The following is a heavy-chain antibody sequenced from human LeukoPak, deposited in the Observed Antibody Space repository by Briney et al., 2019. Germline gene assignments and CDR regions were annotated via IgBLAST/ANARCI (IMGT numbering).Heavy chain of an antibody. D-gene: IGHD4-17*01. J-gene: IGHJ6*02. V-gene: IGHV3-33*01. Sequence: PGRSLRLSCAASGFTFNIYGMHWVRQAPGKGLEWVAVIWYDGSNKYYPDSVKGRFTISRDNSKNTLYLQVNSLRAEDAAVYYCARPTYGDYGYGMDVWGQGTTVTVSS. CDR3: ARPTYGDYGYGMDV. CDR1: GFTFNIYG. CDR2: IWYDGSNK.